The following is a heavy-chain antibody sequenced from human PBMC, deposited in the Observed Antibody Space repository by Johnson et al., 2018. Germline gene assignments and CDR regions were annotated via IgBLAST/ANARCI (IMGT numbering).Heavy chain of an antibody. Sequence: VRLVESGGGLVEPGRSLRLSCAASEFTFDDYAMHWVRQARGEGLEWVSGFSWNGGSIGDAESVKGRFTNSRDNAKNSLYLQMNSLRAEDTALYYCAKGVGYSSSWTYYYSGMDVWGQGTTVTVSS. V-gene: IGHV3-9*01. CDR2: FSWNGGSI. CDR3: AKGVGYSSSWTYYYSGMDV. CDR1: EFTFDDYA. J-gene: IGHJ6*02. D-gene: IGHD6-13*01.